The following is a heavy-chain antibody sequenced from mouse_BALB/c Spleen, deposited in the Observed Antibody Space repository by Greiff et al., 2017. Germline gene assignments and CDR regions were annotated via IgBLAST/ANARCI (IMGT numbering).Heavy chain of an antibody. J-gene: IGHJ3*01. CDR3: ARGPHYYGSTAY. D-gene: IGHD1-1*01. V-gene: IGHV5-6-5*01. CDR1: GFTFSSYA. CDR2: ISSGGST. Sequence: EVKLMESGGGLVKPGGSLKLSCAASGFTFSSYAMSWVRQTPEKRLEWVASISSGGSTYYPDSVKGRFTISRDNARNILYLQMSSLRSEDTAMYYCARGPHYYGSTAYWGQGTLVTVSA.